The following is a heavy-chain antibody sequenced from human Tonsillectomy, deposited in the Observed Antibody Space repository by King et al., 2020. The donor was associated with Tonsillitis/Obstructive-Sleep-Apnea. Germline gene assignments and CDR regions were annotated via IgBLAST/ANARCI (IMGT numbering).Heavy chain of an antibody. CDR2: ISYDGSNK. J-gene: IGHJ4*02. D-gene: IGHD3-9*01. CDR3: ARDKAIDDILTGYDY. CDR1: GFTFSTYA. V-gene: IGHV3-30*04. Sequence: VQLVESGGGVVQPGRSLRLSCAASGFTFSTYAMHWVRQAPGKGLEWLAFISYDGSNKYYADSVKGRFTISRDSSKNTLYLKMNSLRAEDTAMYYCARDKAIDDILTGYDYWGQGTLVTVSS.